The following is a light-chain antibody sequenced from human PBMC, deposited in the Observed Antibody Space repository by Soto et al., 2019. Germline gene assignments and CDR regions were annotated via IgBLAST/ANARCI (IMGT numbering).Light chain of an antibody. V-gene: IGKV4-1*01. J-gene: IGKJ2*01. CDR2: WAS. CDR1: QSVLYSSNNKNY. Sequence: DIVMTQSPDSLSVSLGERATINCKSSQSVLYSSNNKNYLAWYQQKPGQPPKLLIYWASTREFGVPDRFGGSGSGTDLTLTIRSLQAEDVAVYYCQQDYSTPMVTFGQGTKLEIK. CDR3: QQDYSTPMVT.